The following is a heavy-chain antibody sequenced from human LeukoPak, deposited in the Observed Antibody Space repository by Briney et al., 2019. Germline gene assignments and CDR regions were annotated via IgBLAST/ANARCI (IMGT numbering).Heavy chain of an antibody. D-gene: IGHD2-2*01. J-gene: IGHJ4*02. CDR3: AKERCSSKSCSDDY. CDR2: IYYSGST. V-gene: IGHV4-59*01. Sequence: SETLSLTCTVSGGSISSYYWSWIRQPPGKGLEWIGYIYYSGSTNYNPSLKSRVTISVDTSKNQFSLKLSSVTAADTAVYYCAKERCSSKSCSDDYWGQGTLVTVSS. CDR1: GGSISSYY.